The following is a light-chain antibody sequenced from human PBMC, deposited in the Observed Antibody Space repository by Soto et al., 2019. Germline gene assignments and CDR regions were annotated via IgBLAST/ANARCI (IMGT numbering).Light chain of an antibody. V-gene: IGKV3-20*01. Sequence: EIVLTQSPGTLSLSPGERATLSCRASQSVSNSYLAWYQQKPGQAPRLLIYGASTRATGIADRFSGSGSGTDFTLTISRLEPEYFAVYYCQQYGSSVFTFGPGTKVDIK. CDR2: GAS. CDR3: QQYGSSVFT. J-gene: IGKJ3*01. CDR1: QSVSNSY.